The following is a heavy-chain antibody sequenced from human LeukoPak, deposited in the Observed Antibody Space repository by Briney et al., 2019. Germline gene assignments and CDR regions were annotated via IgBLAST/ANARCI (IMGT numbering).Heavy chain of an antibody. Sequence: PSDTLSLMCTVCVGSLSSYYWSWMRQPPGKARECVGYIYNSGSPKYIPSLNSRVTISVDTSKDQFSLKLSSVTAADTAVYFCARGSSGLSYFDYWGQGTLVTVSS. CDR2: IYNSGSP. CDR1: VGSLSSYY. V-gene: IGHV4-59*08. D-gene: IGHD6-19*01. CDR3: ARGSSGLSYFDY. J-gene: IGHJ4*02.